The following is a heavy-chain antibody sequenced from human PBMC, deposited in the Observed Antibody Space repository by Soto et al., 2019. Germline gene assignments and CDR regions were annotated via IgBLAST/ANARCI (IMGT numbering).Heavy chain of an antibody. Sequence: SETLSLTCTVSGGSISSYYWSWIRQPAGKGLEWIGRIYTSGSTNYNPSLKSRVTMSVDTSKNQFSLKLSSVTAADTAVYYCARSPGGMVRGVITYYYYGMDVWGQGTTVTVSS. D-gene: IGHD3-10*01. J-gene: IGHJ6*02. CDR2: IYTSGST. CDR3: ARSPGGMVRGVITYYYYGMDV. V-gene: IGHV4-4*07. CDR1: GGSISSYY.